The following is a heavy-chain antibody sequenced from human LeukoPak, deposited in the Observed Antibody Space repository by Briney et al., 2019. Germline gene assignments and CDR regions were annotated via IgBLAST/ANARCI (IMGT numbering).Heavy chain of an antibody. CDR3: AREEAGSGSYYNVY. CDR2: ISYDGSNK. Sequence: GGSLRLSCAASGFTFSSYAMHWVRQAPGKGLEWVAVISYDGSNKYYADSVKGRFTISRDNSKNTLYLRMNSLRAEDTAVYYCAREEAGSGSYYNVYWGQGTLVTVSS. V-gene: IGHV3-30*04. CDR1: GFTFSSYA. J-gene: IGHJ4*02. D-gene: IGHD3-10*01.